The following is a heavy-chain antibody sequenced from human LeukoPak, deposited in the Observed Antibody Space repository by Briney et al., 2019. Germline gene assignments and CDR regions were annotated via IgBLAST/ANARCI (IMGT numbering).Heavy chain of an antibody. CDR3: GGCPRRFVGVFDM. V-gene: IGHV4-31*03. J-gene: IGHJ3*02. D-gene: IGHD2-8*01. CDR1: LASLTRVVPY. Sequence: PSETLSHTRTLSLASLTRVVPYWSWIRHHRGKGLEYIWYNHYSGRTYYKPSLKSRGSIPGDTSKSQFFLRLSSVTAADTALYYCGGCPRRFVGVFDMWGEGTMVSVFS. CDR2: NHYSGRT.